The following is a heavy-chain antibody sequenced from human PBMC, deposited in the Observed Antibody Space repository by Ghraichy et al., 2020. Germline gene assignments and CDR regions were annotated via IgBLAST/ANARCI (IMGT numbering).Heavy chain of an antibody. Sequence: SETLSLTCAVYGGSFSGYYWSWIRQPPGKGLEWIGEINHSGSTNYNPSLKSRVTISVDTSKNQFSLKLSSVTAADTAVYYCASLEEVSGWYQGNSWGQGTLVTVSS. CDR2: INHSGST. CDR1: GGSFSGYY. CDR3: ASLEEVSGWYQGNS. J-gene: IGHJ4*02. D-gene: IGHD6-19*01. V-gene: IGHV4-34*01.